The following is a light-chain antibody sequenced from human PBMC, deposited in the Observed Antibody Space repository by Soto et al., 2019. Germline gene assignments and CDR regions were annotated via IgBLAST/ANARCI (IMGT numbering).Light chain of an antibody. CDR3: HQYNSYPFT. J-gene: IGKJ3*01. Sequence: DIPMTQSPSSLSASVGDRVTITCRASQDISNRLAWFQQKPEKAPKSLIYAASRLQSGVPSRFSASGSGTDFSLTISSLQPEDFATYYCHQYNSYPFTFGPGTKVDIK. CDR1: QDISNR. CDR2: AAS. V-gene: IGKV1D-16*01.